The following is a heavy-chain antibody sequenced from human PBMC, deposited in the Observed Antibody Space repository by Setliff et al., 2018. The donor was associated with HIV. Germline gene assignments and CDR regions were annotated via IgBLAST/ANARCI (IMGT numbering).Heavy chain of an antibody. CDR3: ARLGGICSGGSCTALAYTMDV. V-gene: IGHV5-51*01. CDR2: IYPGDSDT. CDR1: GYTFTSYW. Sequence: GESLKISCKGSGYTFTSYWIAWVRQMPGKGLEWMGIIYPGDSDTRYSPSFQGQVTISVDKSIRTAYLQWNSLKASDTAMYYCARLGGICSGGSCTALAYTMDVWGQGTTVTVSS. D-gene: IGHD2-15*01. J-gene: IGHJ6*02.